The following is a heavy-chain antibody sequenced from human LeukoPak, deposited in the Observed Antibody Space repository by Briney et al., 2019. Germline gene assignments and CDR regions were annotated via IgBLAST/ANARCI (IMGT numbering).Heavy chain of an antibody. D-gene: IGHD1-1*01. CDR3: ARGGPGTGMDY. J-gene: IGHJ4*02. Sequence: GGSLRLSCAASGFTFSDHWIHWVRQVPGEGLVWVAFINNDGSNATYGDSVKGRFTVSRDNAKNTLYLQMNSLRVEDTAVYYCARGGPGTGMDYWGQGTLVTVSS. CDR2: INNDGSNA. V-gene: IGHV3-74*01. CDR1: GFTFSDHW.